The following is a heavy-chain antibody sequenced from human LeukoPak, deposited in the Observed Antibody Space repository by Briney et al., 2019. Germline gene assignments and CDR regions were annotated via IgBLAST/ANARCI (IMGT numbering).Heavy chain of an antibody. J-gene: IGHJ4*02. CDR3: ARGVISYSSGWFKDY. D-gene: IGHD6-19*01. Sequence: SETLSLTCAVYGGSFSGYYWSWIRQPPGKGLEWIGEINHSGSTNYNPSLKSRVTLSVDTSKNQFSLKPSSVTAEDTAVYYCARGVISYSSGWFKDYWGQGTLVTVSS. V-gene: IGHV4-34*01. CDR1: GGSFSGYY. CDR2: INHSGST.